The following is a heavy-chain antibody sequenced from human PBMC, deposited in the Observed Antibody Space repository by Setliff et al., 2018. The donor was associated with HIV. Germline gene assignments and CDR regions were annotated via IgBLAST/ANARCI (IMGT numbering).Heavy chain of an antibody. V-gene: IGHV4-61*02. CDR2: IYTSGST. Sequence: LSLTCTVSGGSISSASYYWSWIRQPAGKGLEWIGRIYTSGSTTCNPSLKSRVTMSLDTSKNHFSLKLSSVTAADTAVYYCARDRYSYGRSYFDYWARERWSPSPQ. CDR3: ARDRYSYGRSYFDY. J-gene: IGHJ4*02. D-gene: IGHD5-18*01. CDR1: GGSISSASYY.